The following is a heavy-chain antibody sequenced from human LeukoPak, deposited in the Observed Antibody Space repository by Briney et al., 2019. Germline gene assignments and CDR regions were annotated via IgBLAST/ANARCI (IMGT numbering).Heavy chain of an antibody. J-gene: IGHJ4*02. CDR2: INPDSGGT. CDR3: ARDPDPYSSSWYRPPTKFHY. CDR1: GYGFTGYY. V-gene: IGHV1-2*02. D-gene: IGHD6-13*01. Sequence: ASVKVSCKACGYGFTGYYMHWVRQAPGQGLEWMGWINPDSGGTNYAQKFQGRVTMTRDTSITTAYMELSRLTSDDTAVYYCARDPDPYSSSWYRPPTKFHYWGQGTLVTVSS.